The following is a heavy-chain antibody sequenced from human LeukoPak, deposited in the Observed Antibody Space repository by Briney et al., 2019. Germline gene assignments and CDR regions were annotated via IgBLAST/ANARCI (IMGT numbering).Heavy chain of an antibody. J-gene: IGHJ4*02. CDR2: VYHSGST. CDR1: DYSISSGNY. V-gene: IGHV4-38-2*01. Sequence: SETLSLTCAVSDYSISSGNYWGWIRQPPGKGLEWIGSVYHSGSTHYSPSLKSRVTISVDTSKNQFSLKLRSVTAADTAVYYCARNDSSGYFDYWSQGTPVTVSS. D-gene: IGHD3-22*01. CDR3: ARNDSSGYFDY.